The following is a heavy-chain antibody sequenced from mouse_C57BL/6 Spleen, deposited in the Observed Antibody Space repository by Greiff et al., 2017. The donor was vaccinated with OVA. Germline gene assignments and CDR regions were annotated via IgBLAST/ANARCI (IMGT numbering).Heavy chain of an antibody. Sequence: VQLQQSGPELVKPGASVKIPCKASGYTFTDYNMDWVKQSHGKSLEWIGDINPNNGGTIYNQKFKGKATLTVDKSSSTAYMELRSLTSEDTAVYYGARSHYYGSSYWYFDVWGTGTTVTVSS. J-gene: IGHJ1*03. CDR1: GYTFTDYN. V-gene: IGHV1-18*01. CDR3: ARSHYYGSSYWYFDV. D-gene: IGHD1-1*01. CDR2: INPNNGGT.